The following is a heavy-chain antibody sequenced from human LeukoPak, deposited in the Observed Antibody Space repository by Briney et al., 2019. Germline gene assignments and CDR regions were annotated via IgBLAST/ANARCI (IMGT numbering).Heavy chain of an antibody. J-gene: IGHJ6*02. CDR2: IYSGGAT. Sequence: GGSLRLSCAASGITVSTNYMSWVRQAPGKGLEWVSIIYSGGATFYADSVKGRFTISRENSKNTLWLQMNSLRAEDTAVYYCARDNLGDFPSHYYYYGMDVWGQGTTVTVSS. CDR1: GITVSTNY. V-gene: IGHV3-66*01. D-gene: IGHD2-21*02. CDR3: ARDNLGDFPSHYYYYGMDV.